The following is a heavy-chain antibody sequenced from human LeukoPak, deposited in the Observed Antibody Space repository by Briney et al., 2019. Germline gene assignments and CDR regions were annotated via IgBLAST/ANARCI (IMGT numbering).Heavy chain of an antibody. CDR2: INPNSGGT. CDR3: ARVTGATIAWFDP. D-gene: IGHD1-26*01. Sequence: ASVKVSCKASGYTFTGYYMHWVRQAPGQGLEWMGWINPNSGGTNYAQKFQGRVTMTRDTSISTAYMELSRLRSYDTAVYYCARVTGATIAWFDPWGQGTLVTVSS. V-gene: IGHV1-2*02. CDR1: GYTFTGYY. J-gene: IGHJ5*02.